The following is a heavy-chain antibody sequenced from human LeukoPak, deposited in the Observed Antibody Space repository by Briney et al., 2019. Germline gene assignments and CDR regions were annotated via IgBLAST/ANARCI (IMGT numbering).Heavy chain of an antibody. CDR3: ARDRGIAVAGRGFDY. J-gene: IGHJ4*02. CDR2: ISGSGGST. V-gene: IGHV3-23*01. D-gene: IGHD6-19*01. CDR1: GFTFRSYW. Sequence: GGSLRLSCAASGFTFRSYWMSWVRQAPGKGLEWVSAISGSGGSTYYADSVKGRFTISRDNSKNTLYLQMNSLRAEDTAVYYCARDRGIAVAGRGFDYWGQGTLVTVSS.